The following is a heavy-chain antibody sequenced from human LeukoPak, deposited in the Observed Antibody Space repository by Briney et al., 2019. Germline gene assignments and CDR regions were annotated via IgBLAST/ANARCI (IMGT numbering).Heavy chain of an antibody. V-gene: IGHV4-34*01. D-gene: IGHD2-21*02. J-gene: IGHJ4*02. CDR3: ARGRRVVTVYYFDY. Sequence: PSETLSLTCTVSGGSISSYYWSWIRQPPGKGLEWIGEINHSGSTNYNPSLKSRVTISVDTSKNQFSLKLSSVTAADTAVYYCARGRRVVTVYYFDYWGQGTLVTVSS. CDR2: INHSGST. CDR1: GGSISSYY.